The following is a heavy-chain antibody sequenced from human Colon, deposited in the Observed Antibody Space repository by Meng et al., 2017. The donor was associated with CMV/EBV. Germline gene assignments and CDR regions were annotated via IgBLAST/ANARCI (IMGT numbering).Heavy chain of an antibody. D-gene: IGHD3-10*01. CDR1: GGSINDFY. V-gene: IGHV4-59*01. CDR3: ARDTFDRRNGMDV. CDR2: TYYSGST. J-gene: IGHJ6*02. Sequence: WESLRLSCNVSGGSINDFYWSWIRQPPGKGLEWIGYTYYSGSTHYNPSLKSRVTISIDTSKNHFSLRLSSVTAADTAVYYCARDTFDRRNGMDVWGQGTSVTVSS.